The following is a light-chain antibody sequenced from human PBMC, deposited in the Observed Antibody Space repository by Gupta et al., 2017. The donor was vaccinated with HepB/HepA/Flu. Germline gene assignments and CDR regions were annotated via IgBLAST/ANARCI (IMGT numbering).Light chain of an antibody. V-gene: IGLV2-14*01. CDR1: SSDLGAYNY. CDR2: DVS. CDR3: SSYTSSSTVV. J-gene: IGLJ2*01. Sequence: SALTQPASVSGSPGQSITISCTGTSSDLGAYNYVSWHQQDPGKAPKLMIYDVSNRPAGVANRFSGSKSGNTASLTXSXLQAEDXADYYCSSYTSSSTVVFGGGTKLTVL.